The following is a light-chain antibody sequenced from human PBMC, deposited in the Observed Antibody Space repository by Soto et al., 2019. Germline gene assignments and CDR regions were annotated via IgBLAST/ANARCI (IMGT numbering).Light chain of an antibody. Sequence: QSALAQPASVSGSPGQSITISCTGTSSDVGTYNYVSWYQQHPGKAPKLIIYEVRNRPSGISNRFSGSKSGNTASLTISGLQAEDEADYYCTSFISSSSLLFGGGTKLTVL. V-gene: IGLV2-14*01. CDR2: EVR. CDR3: TSFISSSSLL. J-gene: IGLJ2*01. CDR1: SSDVGTYNY.